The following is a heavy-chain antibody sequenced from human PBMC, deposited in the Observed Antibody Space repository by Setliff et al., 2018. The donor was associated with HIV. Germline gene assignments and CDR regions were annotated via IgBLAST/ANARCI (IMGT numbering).Heavy chain of an antibody. CDR2: IKQDGSEK. Sequence: GSLRLSCAASGFTFSTYWMSWVRQAPGKGLEWVANIKQDGSEKNYMDSVKGRFTISRDNAENSLYLQMNSLRTEDTALYYCSKGHPDGDPYYFDYWGQGTLVTVSS. V-gene: IGHV3-7*05. J-gene: IGHJ4*02. CDR3: SKGHPDGDPYYFDY. CDR1: GFTFSTYW. D-gene: IGHD2-21*02.